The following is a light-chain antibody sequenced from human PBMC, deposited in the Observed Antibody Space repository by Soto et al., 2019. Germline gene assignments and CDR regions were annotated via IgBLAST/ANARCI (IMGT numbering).Light chain of an antibody. Sequence: ILLTQSPSTLSASVGGRVTISCGGGQGLDTSLAWYQHKPGKAPKLLSYAASKFQSGVPSRFSGSGSGQNFTLTIGILPPDDFATSYCLHLLGLPLTFGHATRLEIK. CDR1: QGLDTS. V-gene: IGKV1-9*01. J-gene: IGKJ5*01. CDR3: LHLLGLPLT. CDR2: AAS.